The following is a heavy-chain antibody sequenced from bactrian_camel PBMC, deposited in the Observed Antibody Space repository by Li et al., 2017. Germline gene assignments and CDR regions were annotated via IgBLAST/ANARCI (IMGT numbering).Heavy chain of an antibody. CDR1: GDTIGRYC. D-gene: IGHD1*01. J-gene: IGHJ4*01. CDR3: AAVGRPSGYCNRITEFKH. V-gene: IGHV3S55*01. Sequence: HVQLVESGGGSVQVGGSLRLSCAASGDTIGRYCMGWFRQIPDKEREGVAGIESDGRTDYVASVKGRFTISRDNAKNTLYLQMNSLKPEDTSMYYCAAVGRPSGYCNRITEFKHRGQGTQVTVS. CDR2: IESDGRT.